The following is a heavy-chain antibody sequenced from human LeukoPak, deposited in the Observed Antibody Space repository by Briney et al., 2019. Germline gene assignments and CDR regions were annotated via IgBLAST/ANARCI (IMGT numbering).Heavy chain of an antibody. J-gene: IGHJ4*02. CDR1: GYTFTSYD. CDR2: MNPNSGNT. V-gene: IGHV1-8*01. D-gene: IGHD4-23*01. Sequence: ASVKVSCKASGYTFTSYDINWVRQATGQGLEWMGWMNPNSGNTGYAQKFQGRVTMTRNTSISTAYMELSSLRSEDTAVYYCARARKHREHGGNSLGCWGQGTLVTVSS. CDR3: ARARKHREHGGNSLGC.